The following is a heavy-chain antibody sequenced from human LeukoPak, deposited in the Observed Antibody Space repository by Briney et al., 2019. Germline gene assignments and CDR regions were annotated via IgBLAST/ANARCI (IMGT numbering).Heavy chain of an antibody. Sequence: GGSLRLSCAASGFTFSSYEMNWVRQAPGKGLEWVSYISSSGSTIYYADSVKGRFTISRDNAKNSLYLQMNSLRAEDTAVYYCARDSGYSSGWYLAFDIWGQGTMITVSS. CDR3: ARDSGYSSGWYLAFDI. CDR1: GFTFSSYE. CDR2: ISSSGSTI. J-gene: IGHJ3*02. V-gene: IGHV3-48*03. D-gene: IGHD6-19*01.